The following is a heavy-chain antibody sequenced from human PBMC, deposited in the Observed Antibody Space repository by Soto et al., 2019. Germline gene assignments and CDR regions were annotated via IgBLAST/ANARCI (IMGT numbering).Heavy chain of an antibody. CDR3: ARQASYWHGGGGWFDP. J-gene: IGHJ5*02. CDR1: GFTFSVYD. Sequence: EVQLVESGGGLVQPGGSLRLSCAASGFTFSVYDMHWVRQAPGKGLEWVSAIGTQHDTYYPDSVKGRFTISRENAKNSLYLQMNSLRAGETAVYYCARQASYWHGGGGWFDPWGQGTLVTVSS. CDR2: IGTQHDT. D-gene: IGHD2-8*02. V-gene: IGHV3-13*01.